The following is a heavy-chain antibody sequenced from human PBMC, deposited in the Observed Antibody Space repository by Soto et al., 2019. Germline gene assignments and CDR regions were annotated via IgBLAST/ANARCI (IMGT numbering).Heavy chain of an antibody. CDR3: ARGGYSGFDYDYYYYGMDV. V-gene: IGHV1-69*06. J-gene: IGHJ6*02. D-gene: IGHD5-12*01. CDR2: IIPIFGTA. Sequence: GASVKVSCKAPGGTFSSYAFSWVRQAPGQGLEWMGGIIPIFGTANYAQKFQGRVTITADKSTSTAYMELSSLRSEDTAVYYCARGGYSGFDYDYYYYGMDVWGQGTTVTVSS. CDR1: GGTFSSYA.